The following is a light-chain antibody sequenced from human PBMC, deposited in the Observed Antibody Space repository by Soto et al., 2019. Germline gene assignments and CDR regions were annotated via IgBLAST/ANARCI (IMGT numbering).Light chain of an antibody. CDR2: AAS. CDR3: QKYNSAPWT. Sequence: DIQMTQSPSSLSTSLGDRATITCRASQGISNYLAWYQQKPGKVPKLLIYAASTLQSGVPTWFSGSGSGTDFPLTSSSLQPEDVATYYCQKYNSAPWTFGQGTKVEIK. V-gene: IGKV1-27*01. CDR1: QGISNY. J-gene: IGKJ1*01.